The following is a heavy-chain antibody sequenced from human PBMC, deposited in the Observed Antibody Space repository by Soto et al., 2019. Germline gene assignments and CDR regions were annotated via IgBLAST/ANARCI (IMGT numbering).Heavy chain of an antibody. D-gene: IGHD3-10*02. V-gene: IGHV1-18*01. Sequence: LEVTCAAPLYTVLIYAIRSVRQAPGQGLEWMGWISTKNGHTNYSQNLQGRATMTTDTSTNTAYLELRNLRSDDTAVYSCARDHVPSFDPWCQGTLV. CDR1: LYTVLIYA. J-gene: IGHJ5*02. CDR2: ISTKNGHT. CDR3: ARDHVPSFDP.